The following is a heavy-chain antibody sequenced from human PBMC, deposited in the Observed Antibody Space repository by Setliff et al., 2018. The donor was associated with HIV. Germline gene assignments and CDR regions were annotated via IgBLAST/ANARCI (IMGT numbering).Heavy chain of an antibody. Sequence: SETLSLTCAVSGGSISSSNWWSWVRQSPGKGLEWIATIYTTERISYNPSLRSRVTISVETSQNLFSLRLRSVTAADTGVYYCARPGSSSYYYAMDVWGLGTTVTVSS. V-gene: IGHV4-4*02. J-gene: IGHJ6*02. D-gene: IGHD3-10*01. CDR3: ARPGSSSYYYAMDV. CDR1: GGSISSSNW. CDR2: IYTTERI.